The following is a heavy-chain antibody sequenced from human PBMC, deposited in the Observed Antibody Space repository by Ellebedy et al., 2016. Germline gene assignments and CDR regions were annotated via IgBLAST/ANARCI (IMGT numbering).Heavy chain of an antibody. CDR2: RSYSGST. CDR1: GGSISSSGHS. CDR3: ARGTGSYGSAMDV. J-gene: IGHJ6*02. V-gene: IGHV4-39*01. Sequence: SETLSLXCTVSGGSISSSGHSWGWIRQPPGKGLEWIGSRSYSGSTYYNPSLKSRVTISVDTSKNQFSLKLRSVTAADTAVYYWARGTGSYGSAMDVWGQGTTVTVSS. D-gene: IGHD1-26*01.